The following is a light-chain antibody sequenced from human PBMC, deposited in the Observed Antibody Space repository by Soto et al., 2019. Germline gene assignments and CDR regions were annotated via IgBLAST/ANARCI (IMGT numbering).Light chain of an antibody. Sequence: DIVLTQSPLSLTVTPGEPASISCRSSQSLLHSNGYNYLDWYLQKPGQSPQLLIYLGSNRASGVPDRCSGSGSGRDFTLKISRVEAEDVGVYYCMHGLQTLTWTFGQGTKVEIK. CDR3: MHGLQTLTWT. V-gene: IGKV2-28*01. CDR1: QSLLHSNGYNY. CDR2: LGS. J-gene: IGKJ1*01.